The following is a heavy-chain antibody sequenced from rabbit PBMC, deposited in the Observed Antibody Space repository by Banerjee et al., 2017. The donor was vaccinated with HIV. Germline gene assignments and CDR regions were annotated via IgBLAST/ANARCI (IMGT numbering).Heavy chain of an antibody. J-gene: IGHJ4*01. CDR2: IYTGGSGST. CDR3: ARGYTGYGGRTNL. CDR1: GFTISSSYV. D-gene: IGHD4-2*01. Sequence: LEESGGGLVQPEGSLTLTCTASGFTISSSYVMCWVRQAPGKGLEWIACIYTGGSGSTYYATWAKGRFTISGTSSTTVTLQMTSLTAADTATYFCARGYTGYGGRTNLWGPGTLVTVS. V-gene: IGHV1S45*01.